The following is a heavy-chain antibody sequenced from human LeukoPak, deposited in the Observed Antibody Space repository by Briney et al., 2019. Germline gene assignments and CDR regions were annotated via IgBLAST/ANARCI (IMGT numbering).Heavy chain of an antibody. CDR2: LQQDGSGK. D-gene: IGHD6-19*01. Sequence: GGSLRLSCAASVSTLSTYWMSWVRQTRGKGLEWVASLQQDGSGKYYVDSVKGRFTISRDNADNSLYLQMNSLRAEDTAVYYCARETRGAVGSYWGQGTLVTVSS. CDR1: VSTLSTYW. J-gene: IGHJ4*02. CDR3: ARETRGAVGSY. V-gene: IGHV3-7*05.